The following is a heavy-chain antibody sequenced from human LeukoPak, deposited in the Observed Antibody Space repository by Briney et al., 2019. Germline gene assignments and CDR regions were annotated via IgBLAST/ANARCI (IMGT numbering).Heavy chain of an antibody. CDR1: GWTFSDYF. CDR3: ARDGSYYDSSGYADY. CDR2: ISSSSSYT. J-gene: IGHJ4*02. Sequence: GGALTLSCAASGWTFSDYFMRWIRQAAGKGLAGVSYISSSSSYTNYADSVKGRFTISRDNAKNSLSLQMNSLRAEDTAVYYCARDGSYYDSSGYADYWGQGTLVTVSS. V-gene: IGHV3-11*06. D-gene: IGHD3-22*01.